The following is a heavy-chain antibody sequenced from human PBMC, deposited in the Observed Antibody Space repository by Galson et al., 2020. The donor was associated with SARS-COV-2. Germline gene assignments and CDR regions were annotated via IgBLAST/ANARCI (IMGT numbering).Heavy chain of an antibody. J-gene: IGHJ3*02. Sequence: HGESLKISCKGSGYSFTSYWISWVHQMPGKGLEWMGRIDPSDSYTNYSPSFQGHVTISADKSISTAYLQWSSLKASDTAMYYCARPSPMGYCSSTSCYNAFDIWGQGTMVTVSS. CDR3: ARPSPMGYCSSTSCYNAFDI. CDR2: IDPSDSYT. V-gene: IGHV5-10-1*01. CDR1: GYSFTSYW. D-gene: IGHD2-2*02.